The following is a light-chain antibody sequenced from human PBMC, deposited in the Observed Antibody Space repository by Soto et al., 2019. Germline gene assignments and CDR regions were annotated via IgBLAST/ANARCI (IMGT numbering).Light chain of an antibody. CDR2: AAS. J-gene: IGKJ5*01. CDR3: LQHDTYPWT. V-gene: IGKV1-17*03. Sequence: DIQMTQSPSAMSASVGDRVNITCRASQGISNYLAWFQLKPGKVPKLLIYAASSLQSGVPSRFSGSGSGTDFTLTISSLQPEDFATYYCLQHDTYPWTFGQGTRLEIK. CDR1: QGISNY.